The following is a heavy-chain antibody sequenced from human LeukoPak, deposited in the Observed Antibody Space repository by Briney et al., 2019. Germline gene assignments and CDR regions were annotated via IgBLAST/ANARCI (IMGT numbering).Heavy chain of an antibody. V-gene: IGHV3-15*01. CDR3: TTVGSSRYYYYFDY. CDR2: IKSKTDGGTT. Sequence: PGGSLRLSCGASGFTFNHAWVSWVRQAPGKGLEWVGRIKSKTDGGTTDYAAPVKGRFTISRDDSKNMLYLQMNSLKTEDTAVYYCTTVGSSRYYYYFDYWGQGKLVTVSS. CDR1: GFTFNHAW. J-gene: IGHJ4*02. D-gene: IGHD3-22*01.